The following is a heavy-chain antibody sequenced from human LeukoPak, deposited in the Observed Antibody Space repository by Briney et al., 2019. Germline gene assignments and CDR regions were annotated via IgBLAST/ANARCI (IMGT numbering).Heavy chain of an antibody. V-gene: IGHV1-69*13. J-gene: IGHJ6*02. D-gene: IGHD3-3*01. Sequence: SVKVSCKASGGAFSSYAISWVRQAPGQGLEWMGGIIPIFGTANYAQKFQGRVTITADESTSTAYMELSSLRSEDTAVYYCATAVETRYGMDVWGQGTTVTVSS. CDR2: IIPIFGTA. CDR1: GGAFSSYA. CDR3: ATAVETRYGMDV.